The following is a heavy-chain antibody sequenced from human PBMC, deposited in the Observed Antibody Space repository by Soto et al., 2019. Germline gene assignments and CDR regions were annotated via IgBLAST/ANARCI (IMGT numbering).Heavy chain of an antibody. Sequence: EEQLVETGGGVIQRGGSLRLSCNASGFTVSSTYMSWVRQAPGMGLEWVAVIESGGSTHYADSVKGRFTISRDIPKNMIYLQLHTLRAEDTAVYYCARTAPMDAGDKYYYDFWGQGALVTVSS. CDR3: ARTAPMDAGDKYYYDF. CDR2: IESGGST. J-gene: IGHJ4*02. V-gene: IGHV3-53*02. CDR1: GFTVSSTY. D-gene: IGHD3-16*01.